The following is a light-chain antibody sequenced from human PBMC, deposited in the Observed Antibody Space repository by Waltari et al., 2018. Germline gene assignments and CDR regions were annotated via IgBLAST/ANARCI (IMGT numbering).Light chain of an antibody. J-gene: IGLJ1*01. CDR1: TGAVTSGHS. V-gene: IGLV7-46*01. Sequence: QAVVTQEPSLTVSPGGTVTLTCGSSTGAVTSGHSPYWFQPRPGPAPLTLLYHTYDRPALTPARFSGSLLGGKADLTLSGAQPEYEADSFCSLSFGGPLVFATGTQLSVL. CDR3: SLSFGGPLV. CDR2: HTY.